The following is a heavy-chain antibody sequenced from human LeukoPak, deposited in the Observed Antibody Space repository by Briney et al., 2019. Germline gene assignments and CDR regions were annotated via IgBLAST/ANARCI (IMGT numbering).Heavy chain of an antibody. CDR1: GDSVSSNSAA. CDR2: TYYRPKWYN. CDR3: ARQRRVKTTWGYYYYMDV. Sequence: SQTLSLTCAISGDSVSSNSAAWNWIRQSPSRGLEWLGRTYYRPKWYNDYAVSVKSRITINPDTSKNQFSLQLNSVTPEDTAVYYCARQRRVKTTWGYYYYMDVWGKGTTVTVSS. J-gene: IGHJ6*03. V-gene: IGHV6-1*01. D-gene: IGHD1-1*01.